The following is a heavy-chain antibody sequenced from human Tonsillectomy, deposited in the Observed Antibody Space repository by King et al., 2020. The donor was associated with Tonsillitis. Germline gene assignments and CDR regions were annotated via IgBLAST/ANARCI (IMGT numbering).Heavy chain of an antibody. CDR1: GFTFSKYG. V-gene: IGHV3-30*18. CDR3: AKEYEKRGAVGSLFFDY. CDR2: ISYDGNNK. D-gene: IGHD6-19*01. J-gene: IGHJ4*02. Sequence: VQLVESGGGVVQPGRSLTLSCAASGFTFSKYGMHWVRQAPGKGLEWVALISYDGNNKYYADSVKGRFAISRDNSKNTLFLQMDRLRADDTALYYCAKEYEKRGAVGSLFFDYWGQGTLVTVSS.